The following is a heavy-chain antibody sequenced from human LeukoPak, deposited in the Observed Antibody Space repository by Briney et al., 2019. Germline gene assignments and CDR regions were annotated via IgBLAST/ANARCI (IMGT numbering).Heavy chain of an antibody. CDR1: GGSISSYY. CDR3: ARVSVDGPWFFDY. J-gene: IGHJ4*02. CDR2: IYYSGST. D-gene: IGHD3-22*01. V-gene: IGHV4-59*01. Sequence: ASETLSLTCTVSGGSISSYYWSWIRQPPGKGLEWIGYIYYSGSTNYNPSLKSRVTISVDTSKNQFSLKLSSVTAADTAVYYCARVSVDGPWFFDYWGQGTLVTVSS.